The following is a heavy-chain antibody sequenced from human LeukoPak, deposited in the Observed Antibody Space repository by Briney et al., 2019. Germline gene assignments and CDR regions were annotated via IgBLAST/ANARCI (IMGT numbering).Heavy chain of an antibody. V-gene: IGHV4-39*01. J-gene: IGHJ4*02. D-gene: IGHD3-22*01. CDR1: GGSISSSSYY. CDR2: IYYSGST. Sequence: SETLSLTCTVSGGSISSSSYYWGWIRQPPGKGLGGIGGIYYSGSTYYNPSLKSRVTISVDTSKNQFSLKLSSVTAADTAVYYCASTYYYDSSGYYYFDYWGQGTLVTVSS. CDR3: ASTYYYDSSGYYYFDY.